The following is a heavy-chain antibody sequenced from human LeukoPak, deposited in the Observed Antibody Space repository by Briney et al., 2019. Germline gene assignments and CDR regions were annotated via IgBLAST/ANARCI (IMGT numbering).Heavy chain of an antibody. D-gene: IGHD3-10*01. V-gene: IGHV4-59*08. CDR1: GGSISSYY. CDR2: IYYSGST. J-gene: IGHJ3*02. CDR3: ARHGGVVRGEGSDAFDI. Sequence: PSETLSLTCTVSGGSISSYYWSWIRQPPGKGLEWIGYIYYSGSTNYNPSLKSRVTISVDPAKNQFSLKLSSVTAADTAVYYCARHGGVVRGEGSDAFDIWGQGTMVTVSS.